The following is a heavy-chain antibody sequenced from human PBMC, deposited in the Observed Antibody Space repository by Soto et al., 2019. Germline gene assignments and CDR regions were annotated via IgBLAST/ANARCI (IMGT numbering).Heavy chain of an antibody. V-gene: IGHV4-59*01. D-gene: IGHD3-22*01. CDR2: IFYSGST. CDR1: GGSISSYY. CDR3: ARLGGYFQALDS. Sequence: SETLSLTCTVSGGSISSYYWSWIRQPPGKGLEWIGYIFYSGSTNYNPSLKSRVTISVDTSKNQFSLKLSSVTAADTAVYYCARLGGYFQALDSWGQGTLVTVSS. J-gene: IGHJ4*02.